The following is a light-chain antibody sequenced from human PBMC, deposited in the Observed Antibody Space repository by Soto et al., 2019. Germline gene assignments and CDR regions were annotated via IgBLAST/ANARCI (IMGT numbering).Light chain of an antibody. Sequence: IELTQSPATLSLSPGARATLACRAGQSVSNSLAWYQQKPGQAPRLLIYDTFNMATGIPARFSGSGSGTDFTLTISSLAPEDLAVYFCVQRSTWPWTIGQGTKVEIK. CDR1: QSVSNS. V-gene: IGKV3-11*01. J-gene: IGKJ1*01. CDR3: VQRSTWPWT. CDR2: DTF.